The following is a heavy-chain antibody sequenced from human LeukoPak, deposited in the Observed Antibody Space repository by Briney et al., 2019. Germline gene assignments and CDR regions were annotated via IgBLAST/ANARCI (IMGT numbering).Heavy chain of an antibody. CDR2: IYYSGST. CDR3: VRAKAARLGTPYYYYYYMDV. D-gene: IGHD6-6*01. Sequence: SETLSLTCTVSGGSISSYYWSWIRQPPGKGLEWIGYIYYSGSTNYNPSLKSRVTISVDTSKNQFSLKLSSVTAADTAVYYCVRAKAARLGTPYYYYYYMDVWGKGTTVTVSS. CDR1: GGSISSYY. J-gene: IGHJ6*03. V-gene: IGHV4-59*01.